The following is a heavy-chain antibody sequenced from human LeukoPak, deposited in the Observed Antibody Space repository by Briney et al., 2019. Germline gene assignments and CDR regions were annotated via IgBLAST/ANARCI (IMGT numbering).Heavy chain of an antibody. V-gene: IGHV1-2*02. CDR2: INPNSGGT. Sequence: GASVKVSCKASGYTFTGYYMHWVRQAPGKGLEWMGWINPNSGGTNYAQKFQGRVTMTRDTSISTAYMELSRLRSDDTAVYYCARESDYAGDTAMVTSYGMDVWGQGTTVTVSS. CDR1: GYTFTGYY. J-gene: IGHJ6*02. CDR3: ARESDYAGDTAMVTSYGMDV. D-gene: IGHD5-18*01.